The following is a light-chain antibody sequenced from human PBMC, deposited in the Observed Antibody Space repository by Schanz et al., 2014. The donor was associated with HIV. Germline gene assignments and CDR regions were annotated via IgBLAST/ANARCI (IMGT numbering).Light chain of an antibody. J-gene: IGLJ3*02. Sequence: QSVLTQPPSASGTPGQRVTISCSGSTSNVGSRSVDWYQQFPGAAPKLLIYGNSHRPSGVPDRFSGSKSGTSASLAISGLQADDEADYYCSSYAATRNVLFGGGTKLTV. CDR1: TSNVGSRS. CDR3: SSYAATRNVL. V-gene: IGLV1-44*01. CDR2: GNS.